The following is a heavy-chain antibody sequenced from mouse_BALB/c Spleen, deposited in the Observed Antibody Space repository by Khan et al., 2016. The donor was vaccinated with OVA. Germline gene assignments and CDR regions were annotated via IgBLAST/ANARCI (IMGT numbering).Heavy chain of an antibody. CDR3: ARSAYGNSAY. J-gene: IGHJ3*01. CDR1: GFTFSSYA. D-gene: IGHD2-1*01. Sequence: EVQLVESGGGLVKPGGYLKLSCAASGFTFSSYAMSWVRQTPEKRLEWVATISSDGYYTYYPDNVTGRFTISRDNAKNTLYLQMSSLRSEDTAMYYCARSAYGNSAYWGQGTLVTVSA. CDR2: ISSDGYYT. V-gene: IGHV5-9-3*01.